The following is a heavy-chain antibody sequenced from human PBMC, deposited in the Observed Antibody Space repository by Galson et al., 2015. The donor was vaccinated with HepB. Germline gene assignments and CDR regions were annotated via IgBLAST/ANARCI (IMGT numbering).Heavy chain of an antibody. CDR2: IYYSGST. CDR1: GGSISSSSYY. D-gene: IGHD6-13*01. J-gene: IGHJ4*02. CDR3: ARGGYSSSQYFDY. V-gene: IGHV4-39*07. Sequence: ETLSLTCTVSGGSISSSSYYWGWIRQPPGKGLEWIGSIYYSGSTYYNPSLKSRVTISVDTSKNQFSLKLSSVTAADTAVYYCARGGYSSSQYFDYWGQGTLVTVSS.